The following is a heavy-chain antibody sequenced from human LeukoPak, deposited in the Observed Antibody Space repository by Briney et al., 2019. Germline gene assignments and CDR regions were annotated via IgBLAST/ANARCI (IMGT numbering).Heavy chain of an antibody. CDR3: ARVLKYYVRGSYFDS. Sequence: ASVKVSRKASGYTFTSYGISWVRQAPGQGLEWMGWISAYNGNTNYAQKLQGRVTMTTDTSTSTAYMELRSLRSDDTAVYYCARVLKYYVRGSYFDSGGGGPLVTVSS. CDR2: ISAYNGNT. D-gene: IGHD3-10*02. V-gene: IGHV1-18*04. CDR1: GYTFTSYG. J-gene: IGHJ4*02.